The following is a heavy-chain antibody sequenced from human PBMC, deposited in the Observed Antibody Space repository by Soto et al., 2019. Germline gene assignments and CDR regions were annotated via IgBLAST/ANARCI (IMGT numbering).Heavy chain of an antibody. Sequence: QVQLQESGPGLVKPSETLSLTCTVSGGSISSYYWSWIRQPPGKGLEWIGYIYYSGSTNYNPSLKSRVTISVDTSMNQFSLKLSSVTAADTAVYYYARGYYDCSGYYWFRWQNSAFDIWGQGTMVTVSS. CDR1: GGSISSYY. D-gene: IGHD3-22*01. J-gene: IGHJ3*02. CDR3: ARGYYDCSGYYWFRWQNSAFDI. V-gene: IGHV4-59*01. CDR2: IYYSGST.